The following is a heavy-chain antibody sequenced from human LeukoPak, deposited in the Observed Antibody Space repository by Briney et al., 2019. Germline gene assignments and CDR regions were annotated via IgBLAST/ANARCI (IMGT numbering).Heavy chain of an antibody. D-gene: IGHD3-10*01. CDR1: GYTFTGYY. Sequence: ASVKVSCKASGYTFTGYYMHWVRQAPGQGLEWMGWINPNSGGTNYAQKFQGRVTMTRDTSISTAYMELSTLRSDDTAVYYCARAVNGSGRRLFDYWGQGTLVTVSS. CDR3: ARAVNGSGRRLFDY. CDR2: INPNSGGT. J-gene: IGHJ4*02. V-gene: IGHV1-2*02.